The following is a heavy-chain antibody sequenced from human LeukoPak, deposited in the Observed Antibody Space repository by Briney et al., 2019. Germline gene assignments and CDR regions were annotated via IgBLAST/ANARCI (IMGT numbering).Heavy chain of an antibody. D-gene: IGHD3-22*01. CDR1: GGSISSYY. CDR2: IYTSGST. V-gene: IGHV4-4*07. CDR3: ATLEAYYYDSSGDYYEGDWFDP. Sequence: SETLSLTCTVSGGSISSYYWSWIRQPAGKGLEWIGRIYTSGSTNYNPSLKSRVTMSVDTSKNQFSLKLSSVTAADTAVYYCATLEAYYYDSSGDYYEGDWFDPWGQGTLVTVSS. J-gene: IGHJ5*02.